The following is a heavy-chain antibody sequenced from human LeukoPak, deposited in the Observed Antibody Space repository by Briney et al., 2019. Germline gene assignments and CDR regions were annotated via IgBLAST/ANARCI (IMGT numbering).Heavy chain of an antibody. Sequence: PSETLSLTCTVSVGSISNSSYYWGWIRQPPGKGLEWIGSIYYSGSTYYNPSLKSRVTISVDTSKNQFSLKLSSVTAADTAVYYCARTVVVVIYYFDYWGQGTLVTVSS. D-gene: IGHD3-22*01. CDR1: VGSISNSSYY. J-gene: IGHJ4*02. V-gene: IGHV4-39*01. CDR3: ARTVVVVIYYFDY. CDR2: IYYSGST.